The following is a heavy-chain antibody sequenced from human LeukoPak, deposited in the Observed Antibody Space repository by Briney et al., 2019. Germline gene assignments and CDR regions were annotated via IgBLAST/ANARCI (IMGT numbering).Heavy chain of an antibody. CDR3: ARSLRSSGYYY. J-gene: IGHJ4*02. Sequence: SYISTTLSTIYYADSVKGRFTTSRDNANNSLYLQMNSLRPEYTAVYYCARSLRSSGYYYWGQGTLVTVSS. D-gene: IGHD3-22*01. V-gene: IGHV3-11*01. CDR2: ISTTLSTI.